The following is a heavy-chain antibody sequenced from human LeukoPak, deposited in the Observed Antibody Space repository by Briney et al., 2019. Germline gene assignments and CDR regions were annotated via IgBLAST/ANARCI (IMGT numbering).Heavy chain of an antibody. Sequence: PSETLSLTCTVSGGSVSSGSYYWSWIRQHPGKGLEWIGYIYYSGSTYYNPSLKSRVTISVDTSKNQFSLKLSSVTAADTAVYYCARGSERQQLVLYDYWGQGTLVTVSS. V-gene: IGHV4-31*03. J-gene: IGHJ4*02. CDR2: IYYSGST. CDR1: GGSVSSGSYY. D-gene: IGHD6-13*01. CDR3: ARGSERQQLVLYDY.